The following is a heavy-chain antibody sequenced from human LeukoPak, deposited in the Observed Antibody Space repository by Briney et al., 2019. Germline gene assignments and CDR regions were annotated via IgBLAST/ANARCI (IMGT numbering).Heavy chain of an antibody. Sequence: PGGSLRLSCAASGFTFSSYSMNWVRQAPGKGLEWVGRIKSKTDGGTTDYAAPVKGRFTISRDDSKNTLYLQMNSLRAEDTAVYYCANTAMANPDYWGQGTLVTVSS. D-gene: IGHD5-18*01. CDR3: ANTAMANPDY. J-gene: IGHJ4*02. CDR1: GFTFSSYS. V-gene: IGHV3-15*01. CDR2: IKSKTDGGTT.